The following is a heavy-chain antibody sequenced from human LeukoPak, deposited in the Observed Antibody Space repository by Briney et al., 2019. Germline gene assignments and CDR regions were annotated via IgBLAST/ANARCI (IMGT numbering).Heavy chain of an antibody. Sequence: ETLSLTCAVYGGSFSGYYWSWIRQPPGKGLEWIGEINHSGSTNYNPSLKSRVTISVDTSKNQFSLKLSSVTAADTAVYYCASLPYDSWSGYSFYYGMDVWGQGTTVTVSS. CDR3: ASLPYDSWSGYSFYYGMDV. V-gene: IGHV4-34*01. J-gene: IGHJ6*02. D-gene: IGHD3-3*01. CDR2: INHSGST. CDR1: GGSFSGYY.